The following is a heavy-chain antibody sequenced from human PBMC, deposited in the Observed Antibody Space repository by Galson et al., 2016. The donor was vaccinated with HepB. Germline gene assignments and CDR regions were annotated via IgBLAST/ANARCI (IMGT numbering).Heavy chain of an antibody. Sequence: SLRLSCAGSGFRFSDYRMNWFRRAPGKGLEWISSLDGSGTWQHPSESLKGRFTISSDKGQNTLFLQMNSLTPQDTGVYYCARGQGGFEGFVHWGQETLVTVS. CDR1: GFRFSDYR. V-gene: IGHV3-21*01. CDR3: ARGQGGFEGFVH. J-gene: IGHJ5*02. D-gene: IGHD3-10*01. CDR2: LDGSGTWQ.